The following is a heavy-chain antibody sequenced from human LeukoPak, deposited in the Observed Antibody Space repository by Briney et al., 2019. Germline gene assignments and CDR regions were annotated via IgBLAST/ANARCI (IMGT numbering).Heavy chain of an antibody. V-gene: IGHV4-4*02. CDR1: GGSINSGDW. J-gene: IGHJ4*02. CDR3: ASNQGMGAYFDS. CDR2: IYHDGNT. Sequence: KPSETLSLTCGVSGGSINSGDWWTWVRQPPGKGLEWIGEIYHDGNTYYNPSLESRVTISVDKSKNQFSLTLSSVTAADTAVYYCASNQGMGAYFDSWGQGTLVTVSS. D-gene: IGHD1-26*01.